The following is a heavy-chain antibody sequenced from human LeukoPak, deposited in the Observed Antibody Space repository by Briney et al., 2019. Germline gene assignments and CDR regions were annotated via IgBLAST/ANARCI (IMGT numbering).Heavy chain of an antibody. CDR2: IYYSGST. J-gene: IGHJ6*02. V-gene: IGHV4-61*05. D-gene: IGHD6-19*01. Sequence: SETLSLTCTVSGGSISSSSYYWSWIRQPPGKGLEWIGYIYYSGSTNYNPSLKSRVTISVDTSKNQFSLKLSSVTAADTAVYYCARLKSSGWRSSYYYYYGMDVWGQGTTVTVSS. CDR1: GGSISSSSYY. CDR3: ARLKSSGWRSSYYYYYGMDV.